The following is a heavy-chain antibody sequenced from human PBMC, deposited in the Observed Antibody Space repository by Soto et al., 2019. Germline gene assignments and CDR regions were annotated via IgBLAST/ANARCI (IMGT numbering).Heavy chain of an antibody. D-gene: IGHD2-2*01. Sequence: ASVKVSCKASGYTFTSYAMHWVRQAPGQRLEWMGWINAGNGNTKYSQKFQGRVTITRDTSASTAYMELSSLRSEDTAVYYCARHFHPTTGYCPSSSCYHFDYWGQGTLVTVSS. CDR1: GYTFTSYA. CDR3: ARHFHPTTGYCPSSSCYHFDY. J-gene: IGHJ4*02. V-gene: IGHV1-3*01. CDR2: INAGNGNT.